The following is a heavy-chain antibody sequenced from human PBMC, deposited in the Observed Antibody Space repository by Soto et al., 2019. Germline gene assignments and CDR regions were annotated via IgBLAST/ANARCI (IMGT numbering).Heavy chain of an antibody. J-gene: IGHJ4*02. CDR1: GFAISRGYY. D-gene: IGHD1-1*01. CDR3: AREKVGTTFFDN. Sequence: KTSETLSVTCNVSGFAISRGYYWSWFRQTPGKGLEWIGSIYPSVSSYHNPSLETRLTLSIDTSKNQFTLKLASVTAADTALYYCAREKVGTTFFDNWGQGTQVTVSS. V-gene: IGHV4-38-2*02. CDR2: IYPSVSS.